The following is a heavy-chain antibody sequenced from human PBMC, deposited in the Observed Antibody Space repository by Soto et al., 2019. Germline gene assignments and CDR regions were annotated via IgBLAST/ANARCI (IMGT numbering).Heavy chain of an antibody. CDR2: ISGNAGST. CDR3: AKSRQQLIGYYYYYGMDV. CDR1: GFIFSKNA. D-gene: IGHD3-22*01. Sequence: PGGSLRLSCAASGFIFSKNAMSWVRQAPGKXLEWVPSISGNAGSTYYADSVKGRLTISRDNSKNTLYLQMNSLRAEDTAVYYCAKSRQQLIGYYYYYGMDVWGQGTTVTVSS. V-gene: IGHV3-23*01. J-gene: IGHJ6*02.